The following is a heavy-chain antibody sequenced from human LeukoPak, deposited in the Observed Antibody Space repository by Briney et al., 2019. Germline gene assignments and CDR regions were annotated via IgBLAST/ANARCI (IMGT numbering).Heavy chain of an antibody. CDR2: ISGHNGHT. J-gene: IGHJ4*02. D-gene: IGHD3-22*01. CDR1: GYTFTSYG. Sequence: GASVKVSCKASGYTFTSYGINWVRQAPGQGLEWMGWISGHNGHTNYVQKMQGRVTMTTDTSTNTAYMELRNLTSDDTAVYYCVRGDYYDRALFDYWGQGTLVTVSS. V-gene: IGHV1-18*04. CDR3: VRGDYYDRALFDY.